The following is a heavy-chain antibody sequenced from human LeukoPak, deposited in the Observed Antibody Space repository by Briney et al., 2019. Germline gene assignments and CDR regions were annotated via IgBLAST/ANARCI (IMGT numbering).Heavy chain of an antibody. D-gene: IGHD5-12*01. CDR1: GGSFSGYY. Sequence: SETLSLTCAVYGGSFSGYYWNWIRRPPGKGLEWIGEINHSGSTNYNPSLKSRVTISVDTSKNQFSLKLSSVTAADTAVYYCARVPRGYSGYEYYYYMDVWGKGTTVTVSS. J-gene: IGHJ6*03. CDR2: INHSGST. CDR3: ARVPRGYSGYEYYYYMDV. V-gene: IGHV4-34*01.